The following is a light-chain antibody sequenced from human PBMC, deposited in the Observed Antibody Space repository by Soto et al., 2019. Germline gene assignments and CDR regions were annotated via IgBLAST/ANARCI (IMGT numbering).Light chain of an antibody. V-gene: IGLV2-23*02. J-gene: IGLJ1*01. CDR3: CSYAGSSTCV. CDR1: SSDVGSYNL. Sequence: QSVLTQPASVSGSPGQPIPISCTGTSSDVGSYNLVSWYQQHPGKAPKLMIYEVSKRPSGVSNRFSGSKSGNTASLTISGLQAEDEADYYCCSYAGSSTCVFGTGTKVTVL. CDR2: EVS.